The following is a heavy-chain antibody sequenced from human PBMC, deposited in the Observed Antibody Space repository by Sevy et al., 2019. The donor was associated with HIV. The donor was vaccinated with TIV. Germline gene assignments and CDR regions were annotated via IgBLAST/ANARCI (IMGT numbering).Heavy chain of an antibody. V-gene: IGHV4-4*07. Sequence: SETLSLTCTVSGGSISRYYWSWIRQPAGKGLEWIGRIYTSGSTNYNPSLKSRVTMSVDTSTNQFSRKLGSVTAADTAVYYCARGSCSGGSCYSLIYYYYYMDVWGKGTTVTVSS. J-gene: IGHJ6*03. CDR3: ARGSCSGGSCYSLIYYYYYMDV. CDR1: GGSISRYY. D-gene: IGHD2-15*01. CDR2: IYTSGST.